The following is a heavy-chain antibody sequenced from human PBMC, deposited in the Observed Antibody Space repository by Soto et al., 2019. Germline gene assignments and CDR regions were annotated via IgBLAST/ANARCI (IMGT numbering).Heavy chain of an antibody. CDR2: ISSSSSYT. D-gene: IGHD1-26*01. V-gene: IGHV3-11*06. CDR1: GFTFSDYY. Sequence: GGSLRLSCAASGFTFSDYYMSWIRQAPGKGLEWVSYISSSSSYTNYADSVKGRFTISRDNAKNSLYLQMNSLRDEDTAVYYCARALGGATYYYYYGMDVWGQGTTVTVSS. J-gene: IGHJ6*02. CDR3: ARALGGATYYYYYGMDV.